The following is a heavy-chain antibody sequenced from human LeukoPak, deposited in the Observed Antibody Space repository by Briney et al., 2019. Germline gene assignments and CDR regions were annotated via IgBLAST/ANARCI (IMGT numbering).Heavy chain of an antibody. V-gene: IGHV3-23*01. CDR3: AKGNWGDC. CDR1: GFTFSSYA. D-gene: IGHD7-27*01. CDR2: ISGSADNT. Sequence: QSGGSLRLSCAASGFTFSSYAMNWVRQAPGKGLEWVSGISGSADNTYYADSVRGRFTIFRDNSKNTVYLQMNSLRAEDAAVYYCAKGNWGDCWGQGTLVTVFS. J-gene: IGHJ4*02.